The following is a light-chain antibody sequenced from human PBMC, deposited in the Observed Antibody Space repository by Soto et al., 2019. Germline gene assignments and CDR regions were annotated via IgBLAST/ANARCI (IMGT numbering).Light chain of an antibody. Sequence: TVLTQSPSTLSLSPGERATFSCRASQSVNNYLAWYQQTPGQAPRLLIYGASSRATGIPDRFSGSGSGTDFTLTISRLEPEDFAVYYCQQYGSSPPLTFGGGTKVDI. CDR1: QSVNNY. J-gene: IGKJ4*01. V-gene: IGKV3-20*01. CDR3: QQYGSSPPLT. CDR2: GAS.